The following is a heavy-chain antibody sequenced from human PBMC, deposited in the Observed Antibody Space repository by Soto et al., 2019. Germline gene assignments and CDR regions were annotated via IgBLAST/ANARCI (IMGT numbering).Heavy chain of an antibody. D-gene: IGHD6-6*01. CDR2: IIPIFGTA. CDR1: GGTFSSYA. V-gene: IGHV1-69*12. J-gene: IGHJ4*02. CDR3: AREGEEYVAARRFDY. Sequence: QVQLVQSGAEVKKPGSSVKVSCKASGGTFSSYAISWVRQAPGQGLEWMGGIIPIFGTANYAQKFQGRVTITADESTSTDNMELRSLRSEDTAVYYCAREGEEYVAARRFDYWGQGTLVTGSS.